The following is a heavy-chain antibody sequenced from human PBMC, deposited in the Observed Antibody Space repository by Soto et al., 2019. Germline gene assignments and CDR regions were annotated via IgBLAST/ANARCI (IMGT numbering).Heavy chain of an antibody. J-gene: IGHJ4*02. CDR1: GGSVSSANYY. V-gene: IGHV4-61*01. CDR2: IYYSGNT. Sequence: PSETLSLTCTVSGGSVSSANYYWGWIRQPQGKGLEWIGSIYYSGNTNYNPSLNSRVTISVDTSKNQFSLRLSSVTAADTAVYYCARVSGSYYHVYYFDYWGQGTLVTVSS. CDR3: ARVSGSYYHVYYFDY. D-gene: IGHD1-26*01.